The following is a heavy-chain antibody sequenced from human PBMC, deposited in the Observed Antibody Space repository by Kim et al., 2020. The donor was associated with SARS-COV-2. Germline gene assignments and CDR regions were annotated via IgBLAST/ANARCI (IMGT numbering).Heavy chain of an antibody. J-gene: IGHJ6*02. CDR3: ARGKVVATMDA. V-gene: IGHV4-61*01. D-gene: IGHD5-12*01. CDR1: GGSVSSGSYY. Sequence: SETLSLTCTVSGGSVSSGSYYWSWIRQPPGKGLEWIGYIYYSGSTNYNPSLKSRVTISVDTSKNQFSLKLSSVTAADTAVYYCARGKVVATMDAWGQGTT. CDR2: IYYSGST.